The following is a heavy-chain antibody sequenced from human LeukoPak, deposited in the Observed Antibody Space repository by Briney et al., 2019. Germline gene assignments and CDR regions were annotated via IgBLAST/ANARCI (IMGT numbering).Heavy chain of an antibody. CDR3: ARGTYYFESSGHYLFDY. V-gene: IGHV4-30-4*01. Sequence: SQTLSLTCNVSGDSIRRGDYYWTWIRQSPGMGLEWIGYIYYSGSTQYNPSLESRISISKDTSKNQFSLELTSVTAADTAVYHCARGTYYFESSGHYLFDYWGQGTLVTVSS. CDR2: IYYSGST. D-gene: IGHD3-22*01. CDR1: GDSIRRGDYY. J-gene: IGHJ4*02.